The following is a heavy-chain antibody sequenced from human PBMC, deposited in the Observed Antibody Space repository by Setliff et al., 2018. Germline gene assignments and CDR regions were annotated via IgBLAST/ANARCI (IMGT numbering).Heavy chain of an antibody. D-gene: IGHD3-10*01. V-gene: IGHV2-70*12. J-gene: IGHJ4*02. CDR1: GFSLSTSGMC. CDR2: IDWDDDR. Sequence: ESGPTLVNPTQTLTLTCTFSGFSLSTSGMCVTWIRQPPGKALEWLARIDWDDDRYYTTSLKTRLTISKDTSKNQVVLTMSNVDPVDTATYYCAHIMGRVWDYWGPGTLVTVSS. CDR3: AHIMGRVWDY.